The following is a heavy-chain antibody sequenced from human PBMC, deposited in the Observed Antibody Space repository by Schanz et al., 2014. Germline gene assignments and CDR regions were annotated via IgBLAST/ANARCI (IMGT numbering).Heavy chain of an antibody. CDR1: GDTLSSYG. J-gene: IGHJ5*02. CDR3: ARGNTIFGVVILGWLDP. V-gene: IGHV1-69*04. Sequence: QVQLVQSGAEVKKPGSSVTVSCKASGDTLSSYGISWVRQAPGQGLGWMGRIIPNLGSANYAQKFQGRVTITADKSTSTVYMELSSLRSEDTAIYYCARGNTIFGVVILGWLDPWGQGTLVTVSS. D-gene: IGHD3-3*01. CDR2: IIPNLGSA.